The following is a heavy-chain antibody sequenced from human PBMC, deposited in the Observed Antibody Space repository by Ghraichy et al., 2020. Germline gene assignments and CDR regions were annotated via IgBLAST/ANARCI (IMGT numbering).Heavy chain of an antibody. CDR3: ARAAPSGSVAFDF. V-gene: IGHV3-53*04. D-gene: IGHD2-15*01. Sequence: GGSPRLSCAVSGFSVSENNMNWVRQAPGKGLEWVSLIYTGGDTVYTDSVKGRFTLSRHTSKNTLYLQISSLTAEDTAMYYCARAAPSGSVAFDFWGHGTLVTVSS. CDR1: GFSVSENN. CDR2: IYTGGDT. J-gene: IGHJ4*01.